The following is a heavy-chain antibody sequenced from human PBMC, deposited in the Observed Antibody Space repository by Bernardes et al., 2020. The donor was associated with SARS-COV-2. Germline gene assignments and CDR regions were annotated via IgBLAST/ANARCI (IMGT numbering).Heavy chain of an antibody. CDR3: ACGGSCYFDY. J-gene: IGHJ4*02. D-gene: IGHD2-15*01. CDR2: ISSSSSTI. V-gene: IGHV3-48*02. CDR1: GFTSSNYN. Sequence: GGSLRLSCAASGFTSSNYNMNWVRQAPGKGLEWVSFISSSSSTIYYADSVKGRFTVSRDNAKNSLYLQMNSLRDEDTAVYYCACGGSCYFDYWGQGTLVTVSS.